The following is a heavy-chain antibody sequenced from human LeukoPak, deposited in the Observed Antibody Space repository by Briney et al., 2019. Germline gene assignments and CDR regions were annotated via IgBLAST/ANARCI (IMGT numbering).Heavy chain of an antibody. CDR3: ARDVSGTGGKDY. V-gene: IGHV3-23*01. CDR2: ITGSGDRT. J-gene: IGHJ4*02. Sequence: PGGSLRLSCVASGFTFTTYGMNWVRQAPGKGLEWVSGITGSGDRTYYADSVKGRFTISRDNAKNSLYLQMNSLRAEDTAVYYCARDVSGTGGKDYWGQGTLVTVSS. D-gene: IGHD1-1*01. CDR1: GFTFTTYG.